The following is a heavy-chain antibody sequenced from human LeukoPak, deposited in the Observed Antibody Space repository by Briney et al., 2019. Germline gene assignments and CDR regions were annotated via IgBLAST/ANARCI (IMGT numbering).Heavy chain of an antibody. CDR1: GFTFSNYA. CDR2: ISSSSSYI. D-gene: IGHD6-19*01. Sequence: GGSLRLSCAASGFTFSNYAMSWVRQAPGKGLEWVSSISSSSSYIYYADSVKGRFTISRDNAKNSLYLQMNSLRAEDTAVYYCAREALIAVAGNDYWGQGTLVTVSS. CDR3: AREALIAVAGNDY. J-gene: IGHJ4*02. V-gene: IGHV3-21*01.